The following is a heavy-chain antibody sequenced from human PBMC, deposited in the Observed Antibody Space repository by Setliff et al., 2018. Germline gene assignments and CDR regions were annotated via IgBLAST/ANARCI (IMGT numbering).Heavy chain of an antibody. Sequence: PGESLKISCKGSGYNFTNYWIGWVRQMPGKGLEWMGIIYPGDSITRYSPSFQGQVTISVDKSINTAYLQWSSLRASDTAIYYCARQPYYYGSGTYLDNNNRWFDPWGQGTLVTVSS. V-gene: IGHV5-51*01. D-gene: IGHD3-10*01. J-gene: IGHJ5*02. CDR1: GYNFTNYW. CDR3: ARQPYYYGSGTYLDNNNRWFDP. CDR2: IYPGDSIT.